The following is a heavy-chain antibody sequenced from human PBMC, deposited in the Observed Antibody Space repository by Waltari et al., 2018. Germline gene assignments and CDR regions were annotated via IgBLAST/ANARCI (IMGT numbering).Heavy chain of an antibody. D-gene: IGHD5-18*01. CDR3: ARKGGRGYTYGPFYYDS. CDR2: INSDGSSI. J-gene: IGHJ4*02. CDR1: GFRCRDYW. V-gene: IGHV3-74*01. Sequence: EVQLVEAGGDIVQPGGSLRLSCAASGFRCRDYWMHWVRQVPGKGLVWVSRINSDGSSISYSDSVKGRFTISRDNSKNMLYLQLNSLRAEDTAVYYCARKGGRGYTYGPFYYDSWGQGTLVTVSS.